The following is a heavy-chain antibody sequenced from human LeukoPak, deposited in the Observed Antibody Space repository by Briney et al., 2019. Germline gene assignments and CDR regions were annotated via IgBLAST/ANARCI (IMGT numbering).Heavy chain of an antibody. CDR2: IKEDGSER. V-gene: IGHV3-7*01. CDR3: ARFVEGHTYYFDD. D-gene: IGHD3-10*01. J-gene: IGHJ4*02. CDR1: AFIFSGHW. Sequence: GGSLRLSCEGSAFIFSGHWMNWVRQTPGKGLEWVASIKEDGSERQYVDSVKGRFSISRDNTKGSLFLQLNSLRAEDTAVYYCARFVEGHTYYFDDWGQGTLVPVSS.